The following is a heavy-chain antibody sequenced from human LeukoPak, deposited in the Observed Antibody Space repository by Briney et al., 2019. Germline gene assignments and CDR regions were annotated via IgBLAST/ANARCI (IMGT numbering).Heavy chain of an antibody. CDR2: IIPIPGIA. J-gene: IGHJ4*02. CDR1: GVTFSSYS. V-gene: IGHV1-69*04. D-gene: IGHD1-26*01. CDR3: AREKVGDVCDY. Sequence: ASVKVSCKASGVTFSSYSITWVRQAPGQGLEWMGRIIPIPGIASYAQKFQGRVTITADKSTSTAYMELSSLRSEDTAVYYCAREKVGDVCDYWGQGTLVTVSS.